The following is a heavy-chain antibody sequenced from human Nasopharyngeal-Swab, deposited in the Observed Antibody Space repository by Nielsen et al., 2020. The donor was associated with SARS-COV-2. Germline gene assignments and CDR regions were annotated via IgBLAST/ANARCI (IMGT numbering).Heavy chain of an antibody. CDR1: GFTYW. D-gene: IGHD2/OR15-2a*01. J-gene: IGHJ4*02. CDR2: IGQDGGGK. CDR3: VRDRGYYTFTD. V-gene: IGHV3-7*01. Sequence: GGSRRLSCAASGFTYWMNWVREAPGKGLGWVGNIGQDGGGKKYVDSAKGRFTISRDNANNLLYLQMNSLRAEDTAVYYCVRDRGYYTFTDWGQGTLVTVSS.